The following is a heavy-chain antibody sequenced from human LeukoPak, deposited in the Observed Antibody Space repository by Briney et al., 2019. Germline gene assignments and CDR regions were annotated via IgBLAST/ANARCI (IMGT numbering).Heavy chain of an antibody. J-gene: IGHJ6*02. CDR1: GGTFSSYA. CDR2: IIPILGIA. Sequence: ASVKVPCKASGGTFSSYAISWVRQAPGQGLEWMGRIIPILGIANYAQKFQGRVTITADKSTSTAYMELSSLRSEDTAVYYCAREVGEIYYYYYGMDVWGQGTTVTVSS. D-gene: IGHD1-26*01. V-gene: IGHV1-69*04. CDR3: AREVGEIYYYYYGMDV.